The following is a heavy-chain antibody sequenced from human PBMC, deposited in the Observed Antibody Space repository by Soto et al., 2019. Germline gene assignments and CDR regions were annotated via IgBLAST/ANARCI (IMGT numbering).Heavy chain of an antibody. J-gene: IGHJ5*02. Sequence: QLQLQESGPGLVKPSETLSLTCTVSGGSISSSSYYWGWIRQPPGKGLEWIGSIYYSGSTYYNPSLKSRVTVSVDTSKSLFSLKLSSVTAADTAVYYCARQVAAAADVGDNWFDPWGQGTLVTVSS. D-gene: IGHD6-13*01. CDR2: IYYSGST. CDR3: ARQVAAAADVGDNWFDP. V-gene: IGHV4-39*01. CDR1: GGSISSSSYY.